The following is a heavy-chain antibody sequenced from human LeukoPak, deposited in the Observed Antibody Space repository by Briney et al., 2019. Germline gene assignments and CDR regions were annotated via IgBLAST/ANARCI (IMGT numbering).Heavy chain of an antibody. CDR2: ISDSGGGT. Sequence: GGSLRLSCAASGFTFSNYAMTWVRQAPEKGLKWVSSISDSGGGTYYEDSVKGRFTISRDNSKNTLYLQMNSLRAEDAAVYYCAKDSGPGSYYPTGDEYWGQGTLVTVSS. J-gene: IGHJ4*02. V-gene: IGHV3-23*01. CDR3: AKDSGPGSYYPTGDEY. D-gene: IGHD3-10*01. CDR1: GFTFSNYA.